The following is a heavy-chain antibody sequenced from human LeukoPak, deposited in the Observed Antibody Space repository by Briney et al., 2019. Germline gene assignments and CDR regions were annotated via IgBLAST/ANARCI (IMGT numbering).Heavy chain of an antibody. CDR3: ARDMPDIVATYYAFDI. Sequence: ASVKVSCKASGYTFTGYYMHWVRQAPGQGLEWMGWINPNSGGTNYAQKFQGRVTMTRDTSISTAYMELSRLRSDDTAVYYCARDMPDIVATYYAFDIWGQGTMVTVSS. V-gene: IGHV1-2*02. CDR1: GYTFTGYY. CDR2: INPNSGGT. D-gene: IGHD5-12*01. J-gene: IGHJ3*02.